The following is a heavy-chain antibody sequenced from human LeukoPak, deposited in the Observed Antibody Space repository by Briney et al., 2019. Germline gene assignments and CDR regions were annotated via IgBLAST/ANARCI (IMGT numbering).Heavy chain of an antibody. Sequence: SETLSLTCAVYGGSFSGYYWSWIRQPPGKGLEWIGEINHSRSTNYNPSLKSRVTISVDTSKNQFSLKLSSVTAADTAVYYCARVSYYGSGSYSFDYWGQGTLVTVSS. J-gene: IGHJ4*02. CDR1: GGSFSGYY. CDR3: ARVSYYGSGSYSFDY. CDR2: INHSRST. V-gene: IGHV4-34*01. D-gene: IGHD3-10*01.